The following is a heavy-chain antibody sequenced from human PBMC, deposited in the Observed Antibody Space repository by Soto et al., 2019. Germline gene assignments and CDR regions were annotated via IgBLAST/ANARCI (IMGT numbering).Heavy chain of an antibody. V-gene: IGHV3-7*03. Sequence: EVQLVESGGDLVQPGGSLRLSCAASGFTFSSYWMGWVRQAPGKGLEWVANIKQDGSDKYYVDSVKGRFTISRDNTKNSLYLQMNSLRAEDTAVYYCARDRCSSTSGLFDYWGQGAVVTVSS. CDR2: IKQDGSDK. J-gene: IGHJ4*02. CDR1: GFTFSSYW. D-gene: IGHD2-2*01. CDR3: ARDRCSSTSGLFDY.